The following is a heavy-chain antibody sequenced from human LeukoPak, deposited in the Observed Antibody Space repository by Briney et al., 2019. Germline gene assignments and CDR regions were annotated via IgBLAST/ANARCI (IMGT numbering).Heavy chain of an antibody. J-gene: IGHJ3*02. CDR2: ISYDGSNK. CDR3: GKDRPIDYYDSSGPAGDDAFDI. CDR1: GFTFSSYS. V-gene: IGHV3-30*18. Sequence: PGRSLRLSCAASGFTFSSYSMHWVRQAPGKGLEWVAVISYDGSNKYYADSVKGRFTISRDNSKNTLYLQMNSLRAEDTAVYYCGKDRPIDYYDSSGPAGDDAFDIWGQGTMVTVSS. D-gene: IGHD3-22*01.